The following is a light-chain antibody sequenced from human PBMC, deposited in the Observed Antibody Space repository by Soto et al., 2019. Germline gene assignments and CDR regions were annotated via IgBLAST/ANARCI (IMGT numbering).Light chain of an antibody. CDR3: SSYAGSNNLVV. J-gene: IGLJ2*01. CDR2: EVS. CDR1: SSDVGGYNY. Sequence: QPVLTQPPSASGSPGQSVTISCTGTSSDVGGYNYVSWYQQHPGKAPKVMIYEVSKRPSGVPGRFSGSKSGNTASLTVSGLQAEDEADYYCSSYAGSNNLVVFGGGTKLTVL. V-gene: IGLV2-8*01.